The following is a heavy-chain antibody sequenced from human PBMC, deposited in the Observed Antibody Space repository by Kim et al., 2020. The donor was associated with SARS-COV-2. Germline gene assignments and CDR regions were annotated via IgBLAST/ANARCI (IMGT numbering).Heavy chain of an antibody. J-gene: IGHJ6*02. D-gene: IGHD4-17*01. CDR3: ARDGGGDYPLYYGMDV. CDR2: IWYDGSNK. CDR1: GFTFSSYG. Sequence: GGSLRLSCAASGFTFSSYGMHWVRQAPGKGLEWVAVIWYDGSNKYYADSVKGRFTISRDNSKNTLYLQMNSLRAEDTAVYYCARDGGGDYPLYYGMDVWGQGTTVTVSS. V-gene: IGHV3-33*01.